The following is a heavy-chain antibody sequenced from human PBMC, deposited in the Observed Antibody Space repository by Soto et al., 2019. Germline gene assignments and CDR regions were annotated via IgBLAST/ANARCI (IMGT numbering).Heavy chain of an antibody. CDR1: GFTFTGNR. J-gene: IGHJ4*02. V-gene: IGHV3-21*06. CDR3: ARESEDLTSNFDY. CDR2: ISSTTNYI. Sequence: GGSLRLSFAASGFTFTGNRRNWVRQAPGKGLEWVSSISSTTNYIYYGDSMKGRFTISRDNAKNSLYLEMNSLRAEDTAVYYCARESEDLTSNFDYWGQGTLVTVSS.